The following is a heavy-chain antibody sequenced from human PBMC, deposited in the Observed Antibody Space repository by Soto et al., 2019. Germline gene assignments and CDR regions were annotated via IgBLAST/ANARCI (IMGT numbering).Heavy chain of an antibody. V-gene: IGHV1-18*01. D-gene: IGHD3-16*01. J-gene: IGHJ6*02. CDR2: INTYNGNT. Sequence: QVQLVQSGAEVKNPGASVKVSCKASGYTFTRYGIGWARQAPGQGLEWMGWINTYNGNTNYAQNVQGRVTLTTDTATSTAYIELRSLRSNDTAIYYCAMVDVYVTPSPQDVLGQGTTVIVSS. CDR3: AMVDVYVTPSPQDV. CDR1: GYTFTRYG.